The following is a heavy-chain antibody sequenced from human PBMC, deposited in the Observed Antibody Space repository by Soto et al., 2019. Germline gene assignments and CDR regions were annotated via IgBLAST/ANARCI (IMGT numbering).Heavy chain of an antibody. J-gene: IGHJ5*02. CDR2: ISWNSGTL. D-gene: IGHD3-3*01. CDR3: LKDIGPFSHCQRGLES. V-gene: IGHV3-9*01. CDR1: GFTFEDFA. Sequence: GRSLRLSCAPSGFTFEDFALHWVRQGPVTVQEWVAGISWNSGTLGYADSVKGRFVISRDNAKNSLYLQMSSLRAEDTALYYCLKDIGPFSHCQRGLESWGQGTLVTVSS.